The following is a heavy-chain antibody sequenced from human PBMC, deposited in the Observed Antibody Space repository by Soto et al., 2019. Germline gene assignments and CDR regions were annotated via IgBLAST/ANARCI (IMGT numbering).Heavy chain of an antibody. CDR1: GYTFTSYA. D-gene: IGHD5-18*01. Sequence: ASVKVSCKASGYTFTSYAMHWVRQAPGQRLEWMGWINAGNGNTKYSQKFQGRVTITRDTSASTAYMELSSLRSEDTALYYCASGFNGYLHYFDYWGQGSPGTVSS. CDR3: ASGFNGYLHYFDY. CDR2: INAGNGNT. J-gene: IGHJ4*02. V-gene: IGHV1-3*01.